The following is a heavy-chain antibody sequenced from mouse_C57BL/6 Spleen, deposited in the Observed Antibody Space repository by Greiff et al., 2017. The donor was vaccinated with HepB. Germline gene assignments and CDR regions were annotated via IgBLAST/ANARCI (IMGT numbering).Heavy chain of an antibody. Sequence: QVQLQQSGAELVKPGASVKMSCKASGYTFTSYWITWVKQRPGQGLEWIGDIYPGSGSTNYNEKFKSKATLTVDTSSSTAYMQLSSLTSEDSAVYYCARSKGNWAMDYWGQGTSVTVSS. V-gene: IGHV1-55*01. CDR1: GYTFTSYW. D-gene: IGHD2-1*01. CDR2: IYPGSGST. J-gene: IGHJ4*01. CDR3: ARSKGNWAMDY.